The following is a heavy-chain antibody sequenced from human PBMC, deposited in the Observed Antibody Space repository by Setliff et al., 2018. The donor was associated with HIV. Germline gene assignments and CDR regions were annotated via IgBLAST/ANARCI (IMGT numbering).Heavy chain of an antibody. D-gene: IGHD3-10*01. CDR1: GYTFTTYG. CDR2: INSYNGNT. CDR3: SRSGVPPYYYYGMDV. Sequence: ASVKVSCKASGYTFTTYGVNWVRQAPGQGLEWRGWINSYNGNTKFAQKFQGRVTMTTDTSTTTAFMELRSLKADDTGIYYCSRSGVPPYYYYGMDVWGQGTTVTVSS. J-gene: IGHJ6*02. V-gene: IGHV1-18*04.